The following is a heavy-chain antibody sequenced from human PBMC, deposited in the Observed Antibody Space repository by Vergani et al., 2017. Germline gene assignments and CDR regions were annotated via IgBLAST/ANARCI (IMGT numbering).Heavy chain of an antibody. CDR3: ARGTVVVPAASDAFDI. CDR2: INHSGST. CDR1: GGSFSGYY. V-gene: IGHV4-34*01. D-gene: IGHD2-2*01. J-gene: IGHJ3*02. Sequence: QVQLQQWGAGLLKPSETLSLTCAVYGGSFSGYYWSWIRQPPGKGLEWIGEINHSGSTNYNPSLKSRVTLSVDTSKNQFSLKLSSVTAADTAVYYCARGTVVVPAASDAFDIWGQGTMVTVSS.